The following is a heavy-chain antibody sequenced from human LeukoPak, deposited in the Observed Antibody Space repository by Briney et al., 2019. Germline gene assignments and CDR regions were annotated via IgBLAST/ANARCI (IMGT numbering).Heavy chain of an antibody. CDR3: ARFPEYNYGRNWLDP. D-gene: IGHD5-18*01. J-gene: IGHJ5*02. CDR1: GGSISGYY. Sequence: SETLSLTCTVSGGSISGYYWSWIRQPPGKGLEWVGYVYYSGNANYNPSLKSRITISVETSKNQFSLKLSSVTAADTTVYYCARFPEYNYGRNWLDPWGQGAQVTVSS. CDR2: VYYSGNA. V-gene: IGHV4-59*08.